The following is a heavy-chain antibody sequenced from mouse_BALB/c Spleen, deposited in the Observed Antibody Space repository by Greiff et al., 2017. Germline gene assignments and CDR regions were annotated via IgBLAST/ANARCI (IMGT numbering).Heavy chain of an antibody. CDR2: ISSGSSTI. J-gene: IGHJ2*01. CDR1: GFTFSSYA. CDR3: AKGGYGNYFDD. Sequence: EVQLVESGGGLVKPGGSLKLSCAASGFTFSSYAMSWVRQTPEKRLEWVASISSGSSTIYYADTVKGRFTISRDNPKNTLFLQMTSLRSEDTAMYYCAKGGYGNYFDDWGQGTTLTVSS. V-gene: IGHV5-17*02. D-gene: IGHD2-1*01.